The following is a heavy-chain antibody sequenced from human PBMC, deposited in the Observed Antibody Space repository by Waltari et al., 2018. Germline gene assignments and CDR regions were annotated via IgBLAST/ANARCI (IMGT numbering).Heavy chain of an antibody. CDR3: AKAGDYYDSSGYYF. CDR2: IYSGGST. J-gene: IGHJ4*02. D-gene: IGHD3-22*01. CDR1: GFTFSSYA. V-gene: IGHV3-23*03. Sequence: EVQLLESGGGLVQPGGSLRLSCAASGFTFSSYAMSWVRQAPGKGLERVSVIYSGGSTYYADSVKGRFTISRDNSKNTLYLQMNSLRAEDTAVYYCAKAGDYYDSSGYYFSGQGTLVTVSS.